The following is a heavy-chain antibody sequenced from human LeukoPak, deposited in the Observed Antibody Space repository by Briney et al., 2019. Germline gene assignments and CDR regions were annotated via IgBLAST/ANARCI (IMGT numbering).Heavy chain of an antibody. CDR2: TDDRAKEYN. CDR3: AREGLYSSSCYRP. D-gene: IGHD6-13*01. CDR1: RDTVSSNSAA. V-gene: IGHV6-1*01. J-gene: IGHJ5*02. Sequence: SQTLSRTCAISRDTVSSNSAAWNWIRQSPSRGLEWPGRTDDRAKEYNEYAVSVKRPIPNKPDTSNNRFSLKLNSLTPEDTAVYSCAREGLYSSSCYRPWGQGTLVTVSS.